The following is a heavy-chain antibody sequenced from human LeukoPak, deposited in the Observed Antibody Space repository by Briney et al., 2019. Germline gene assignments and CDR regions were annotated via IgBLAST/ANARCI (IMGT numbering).Heavy chain of an antibody. V-gene: IGHV3-30-3*01. Sequence: PGGSLRLSCAASGFSFNSYSMHWVRQAPGKGLEWVAVISYDGNNKYYAESVKGRFTISRDNSKNTLYLQMNGLRGEDTAAYHCARVYTSGWSLPLDYWGQGILVTVSS. J-gene: IGHJ4*02. CDR2: ISYDGNNK. D-gene: IGHD6-19*01. CDR3: ARVYTSGWSLPLDY. CDR1: GFSFNSYS.